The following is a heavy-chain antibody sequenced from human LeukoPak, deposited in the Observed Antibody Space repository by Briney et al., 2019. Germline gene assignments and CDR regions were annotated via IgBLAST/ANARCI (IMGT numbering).Heavy chain of an antibody. Sequence: GGSLRLSCAASGFTFSSYGMRWVRQAPGKGLVWVSRINSDGSSTSYADSVKGRFTISRDNAKNTLYLQMNSLRAEDTAVYYCARDGSSWGEVDYWGQGTLVTLSS. CDR1: GFTFSSYG. CDR2: INSDGSST. J-gene: IGHJ4*02. V-gene: IGHV3-74*01. CDR3: ARDGSSWGEVDY. D-gene: IGHD6-13*01.